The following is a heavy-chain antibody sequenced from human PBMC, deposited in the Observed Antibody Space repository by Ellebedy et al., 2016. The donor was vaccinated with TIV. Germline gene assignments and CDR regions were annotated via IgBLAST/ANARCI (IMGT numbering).Heavy chain of an antibody. CDR3: AKIRGGGLAAAADH. D-gene: IGHD2-2*01. CDR2: IHKDGSET. V-gene: IGHV3-7*03. Sequence: PGGSLRLSCVASGFTFSEHWMTWVRQSPGKGLECVANIHKDGSETYYLDSVKGRFIISRDNAKNSLYLQMNSLRADDTALYYCAKIRGGGLAAAADHWGQGTLVTVSS. J-gene: IGHJ4*02. CDR1: GFTFSEHW.